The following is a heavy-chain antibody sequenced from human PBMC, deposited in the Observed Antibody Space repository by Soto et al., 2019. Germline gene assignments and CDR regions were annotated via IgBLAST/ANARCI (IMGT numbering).Heavy chain of an antibody. CDR2: INHSGST. CDR1: GGSFSGYY. Sequence: SETLSLTCAVYGGSFSGYYWSWIRQPPGKGLEWIGEINHSGSTNYNPSLKSRVTISVDTSKNQFSLKLSSVTAADTAVYYCARNYDFWSGYYGYYYYGMTSGAKGPRSPSP. V-gene: IGHV4-34*01. J-gene: IGHJ6*02. CDR3: ARNYDFWSGYYGYYYYGMTS. D-gene: IGHD3-3*01.